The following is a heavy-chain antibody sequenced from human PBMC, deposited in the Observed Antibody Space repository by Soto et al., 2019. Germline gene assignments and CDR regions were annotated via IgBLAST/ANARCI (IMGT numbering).Heavy chain of an antibody. V-gene: IGHV4-30-4*01. CDR1: GGSISSGDYY. CDR3: AIHTHATSNYLSNWFDP. CDR2: IYYSGST. D-gene: IGHD4-4*01. J-gene: IGHJ5*02. Sequence: QVQLQESGPGLVKPSQTLSLTCTVSGGSISSGDYYWSWIRQPPGKGLEWIGYIYYSGSTYYNPSRKSRVTILVDTSKTQSSLNLSSVTAAATAVHDFAIHTHATSNYLSNWFDPWGQGPLVTVSS.